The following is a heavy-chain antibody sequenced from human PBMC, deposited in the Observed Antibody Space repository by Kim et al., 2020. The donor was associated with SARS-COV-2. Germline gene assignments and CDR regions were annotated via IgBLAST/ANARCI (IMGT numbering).Heavy chain of an antibody. CDR1: GFTFTGHA. J-gene: IGHJ4*02. V-gene: IGHV3-23*01. D-gene: IGHD2-21*01. CDR2: IDGSDGTT. CDR3: LKGGWGWIWDH. Sequence: GGSLRLSCTTSGFTFTGHAMSWVRQAPGKGLEWVSSIDGSDGTTYYVDSAKGRFTISRDNSKNTLYLQMSALRADDTAVYYCLKGGWGWIWDHWGQGTLVTVSS.